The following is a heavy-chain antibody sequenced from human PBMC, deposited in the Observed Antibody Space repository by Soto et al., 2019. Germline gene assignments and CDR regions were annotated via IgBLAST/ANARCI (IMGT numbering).Heavy chain of an antibody. CDR2: INHSGST. J-gene: IGHJ6*02. CDR1: GGSFSGYY. V-gene: IGHV4-34*01. CDR3: ARVLRFLEWSPYYYYYGMDV. D-gene: IGHD3-3*01. Sequence: SETLSITCAVYGGSFSGYYWSWIRQPPGKGLEWIGEINHSGSTNYNPSLKSRVTISVDTSKNQFSLKLSSVTAADTAVYYCARVLRFLEWSPYYYYYGMDVWGQGTTVTVSS.